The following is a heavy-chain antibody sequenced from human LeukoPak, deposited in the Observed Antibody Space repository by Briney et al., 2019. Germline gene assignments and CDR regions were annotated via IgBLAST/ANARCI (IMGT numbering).Heavy chain of an antibody. CDR2: FIPMFSTT. CDR3: ARGIAAAGAYYYYYYMDV. V-gene: IGHV1-69*05. D-gene: IGHD6-13*01. Sequence: ASVKVSCKASGGTFSSSAINWVRQAPGQGLEWVGSFIPMFSTTNYAQKFQGRVTITTDESTSTAYMELSSLRSEDTAVYYCARGIAAAGAYYYYYYMDVWGKGTTVTVSS. CDR1: GGTFSSSA. J-gene: IGHJ6*03.